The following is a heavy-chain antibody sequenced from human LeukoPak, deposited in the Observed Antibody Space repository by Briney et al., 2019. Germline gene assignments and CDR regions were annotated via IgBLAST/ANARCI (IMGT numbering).Heavy chain of an antibody. J-gene: IGHJ4*02. CDR2: MNPNSGNT. CDR1: GYTFTSYD. D-gene: IGHD1-26*01. CDR3: ARLNEWELRVDY. Sequence: EASVKVSCKASGYTFTSYDINWVRQATGQGLECMGWMNPNSGNTGYAQKFQGRVTMTRNTSISTAYMELSSLRSEDTAVYYCARLNEWELRVDYWGQGTLVTVSS. V-gene: IGHV1-8*01.